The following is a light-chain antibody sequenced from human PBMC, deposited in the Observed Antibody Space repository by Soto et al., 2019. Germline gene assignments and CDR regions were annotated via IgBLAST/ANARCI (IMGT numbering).Light chain of an antibody. J-gene: IGLJ2*01. CDR1: SSHIGNNY. Sequence: QSVFTQPPSVSAAPGQTVTISCSGSSSHIGNNYVSWYQQLPGTAPKLLIYENNKRPSGIPDRFSGSKSGTSATLGITGLETGDEADYYCGTWDSSLRAVVFGGGTKVTVL. CDR2: ENN. CDR3: GTWDSSLRAVV. V-gene: IGLV1-51*02.